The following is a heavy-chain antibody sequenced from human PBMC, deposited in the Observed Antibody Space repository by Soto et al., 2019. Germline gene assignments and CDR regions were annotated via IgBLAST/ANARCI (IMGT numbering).Heavy chain of an antibody. V-gene: IGHV1-46*01. D-gene: IGHD4-17*01. CDR3: ARARIGGDYDRAFDC. CDR1: GYTFTTYY. Sequence: VASVKVSCKASGYTFTTYYIHWVRQAPGQGLEWMGIINPSSGTTSYAQKFQGRVTMTRDTSTSTVYMELSSLRSEDTAVYYCARARIGGDYDRAFDCWGQGTLVTVSS. CDR2: INPSSGTT. J-gene: IGHJ5*01.